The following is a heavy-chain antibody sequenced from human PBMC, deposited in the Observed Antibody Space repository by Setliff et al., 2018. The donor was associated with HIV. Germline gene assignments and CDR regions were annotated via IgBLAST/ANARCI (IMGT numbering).Heavy chain of an antibody. CDR2: IYTDGST. Sequence: GGSLRLSCAASGFTVSSNYMSWVRQAPGKGLEWVSVIYTDGSTYYADSVRGRFTISRDNYKNTLYLQMKSLRAEDTAVYYCAREDPPADFHFWSGRLADWGQGSLVTVSS. CDR3: AREDPPADFHFWSGRLAD. J-gene: IGHJ4*02. D-gene: IGHD3-3*02. V-gene: IGHV3-66*02. CDR1: GFTVSSNY.